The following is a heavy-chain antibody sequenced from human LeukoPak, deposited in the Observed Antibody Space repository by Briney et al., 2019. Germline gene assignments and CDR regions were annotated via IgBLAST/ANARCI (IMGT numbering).Heavy chain of an antibody. Sequence: PSETLSLTCTVSGGPISSSSYYWGWIRQPPGKGLEWIGSIYYSGSTYYNPSLKSRVTISVDTSKNQFSLKLSSVTAADTAVYYCARLAVAGRTFDYWGQGTLVTVSS. CDR1: GGPISSSSYY. D-gene: IGHD6-19*01. V-gene: IGHV4-39*01. CDR3: ARLAVAGRTFDY. J-gene: IGHJ4*02. CDR2: IYYSGST.